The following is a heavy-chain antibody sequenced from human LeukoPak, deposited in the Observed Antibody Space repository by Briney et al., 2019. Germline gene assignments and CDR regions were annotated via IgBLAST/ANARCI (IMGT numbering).Heavy chain of an antibody. CDR1: GGSISSYY. D-gene: IGHD4-23*01. V-gene: IGHV4-4*07. Sequence: PSETLSLTCTVSGGSISSYYWSWIRQPAGKGLEWIGRIYTSGSTNYNPSLKSRVTMSVDTSKNQFSLKLSSVTAADTAVYYCARGWTKYGGNWFDPWGQGTLVTVSS. CDR3: ARGWTKYGGNWFDP. CDR2: IYTSGST. J-gene: IGHJ5*02.